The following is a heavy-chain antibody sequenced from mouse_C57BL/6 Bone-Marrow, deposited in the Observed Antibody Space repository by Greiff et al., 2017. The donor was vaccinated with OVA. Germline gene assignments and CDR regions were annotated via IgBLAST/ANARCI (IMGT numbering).Heavy chain of an antibody. CDR3: ARSAQATPFYY. CDR2: LLPGSGST. D-gene: IGHD3-2*02. Sequence: VQLQQSGAELMKPGASVKLSCKATGYTFTGYWIEWVKQRPGHGLEWIGELLPGSGSTNYHEKFKGKATFTTDPSSNTAYLQLSSLTTDDSAIYYCARSAQATPFYYCCQGTTLTVSS. J-gene: IGHJ2*01. CDR1: GYTFTGYW. V-gene: IGHV1-9*01.